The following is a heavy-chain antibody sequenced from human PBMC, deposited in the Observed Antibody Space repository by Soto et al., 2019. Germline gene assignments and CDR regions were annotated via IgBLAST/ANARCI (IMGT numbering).Heavy chain of an antibody. V-gene: IGHV3-7*01. CDR3: ATHNHITMIVVVGAPYFDY. CDR2: IKQDGSEK. Sequence: RLSFAASGSTFSSYWMSWVRQAPGKGLEWVANIKQDGSEKYYVDSVKGRFTISRDNAKNSLYLQMNSLRAEDTAVYYCATHNHITMIVVVGAPYFDYWGQGTLVTVSS. CDR1: GSTFSSYW. J-gene: IGHJ4*02. D-gene: IGHD3-22*01.